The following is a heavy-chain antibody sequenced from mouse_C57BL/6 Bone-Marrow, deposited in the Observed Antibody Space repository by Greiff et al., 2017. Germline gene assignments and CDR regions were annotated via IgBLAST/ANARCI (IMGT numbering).Heavy chain of an antibody. Sequence: VQLQHSGAELVSPGASVKLSCTASGFNIKDDYMHWVKQRPEQGLEWIGWIDPENGDTEYASKFQGKATITADTSSNSAYLQLSSLTSEDTAVYYCTTRGGSSGYPWFAYWGQGTLVTVSA. CDR1: GFNIKDDY. CDR3: TTRGGSSGYPWFAY. V-gene: IGHV14-4*01. J-gene: IGHJ3*01. D-gene: IGHD3-2*02. CDR2: IDPENGDT.